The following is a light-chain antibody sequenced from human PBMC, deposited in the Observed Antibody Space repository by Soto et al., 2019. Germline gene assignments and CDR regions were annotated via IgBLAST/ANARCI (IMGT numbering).Light chain of an antibody. V-gene: IGKV1-9*01. CDR2: AAS. CDR3: QQYYSYPFT. CDR1: QTVSSY. Sequence: DIQLTQSPSFLSASVGDRVTITCRASQTVSSYLVWYQQKPGKAPKLLIYAASTLQSGVPSRFSGSGSGTDFTLTISCLQSEDFATYYCQQYYSYPFTFGPGTKVDIK. J-gene: IGKJ3*01.